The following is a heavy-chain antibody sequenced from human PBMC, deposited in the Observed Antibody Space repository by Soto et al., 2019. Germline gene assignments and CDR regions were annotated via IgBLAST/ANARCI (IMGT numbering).Heavy chain of an antibody. CDR2: LHVSGST. CDR1: GGSVSSYD. D-gene: IGHD2-2*02. J-gene: IGHJ6*02. V-gene: IGHV4-4*07. Sequence: QVQLQESGPGLVKPSETLSLTCTVSGGSVSSYDLNWVRQSIGKGLEWIGRLHVSGSTNYNPSLKGRVTMSVDTSKNQFSLRLSSVTAADTAVYYCARERVVVVRDAVRVWDDYQYYGMDVWGQGTTVTVSS. CDR3: ARERVVVVRDAVRVWDDYQYYGMDV.